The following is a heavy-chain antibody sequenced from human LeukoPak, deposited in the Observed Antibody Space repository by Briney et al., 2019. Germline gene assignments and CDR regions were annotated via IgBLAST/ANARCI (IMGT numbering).Heavy chain of an antibody. CDR2: IYPGDSDT. J-gene: IGHJ4*02. D-gene: IGHD6-19*01. Sequence: GESLQISCKGGGYNFVNYWIGWVRQVPGEGLEWMGIIYPGDSDTRYSPSFQGQVTISVDRSIDTAYLQWRNLKASDTAIYYCARHGSVAVAGQYSPEGYWGQGTLVTVSS. V-gene: IGHV5-51*01. CDR3: ARHGSVAVAGQYSPEGY. CDR1: GYNFVNYW.